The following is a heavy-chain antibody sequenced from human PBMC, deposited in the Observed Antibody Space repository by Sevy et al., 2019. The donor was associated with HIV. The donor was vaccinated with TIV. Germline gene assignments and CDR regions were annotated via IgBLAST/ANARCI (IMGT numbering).Heavy chain of an antibody. CDR3: AGSWGTYSSSNDYYFDY. CDR2: ISAYNGNT. J-gene: IGHJ4*02. D-gene: IGHD6-6*01. CDR1: GYTFTSYG. Sequence: ASVKVSCKASGYTFTSYGISWVRQAPGQGLEWMGWISAYNGNTNYAQKLQGRVTMTTDTSTSTAYMELRSLRSDDTAVYYCAGSWGTYSSSNDYYFDYWGQGTLVTVSS. V-gene: IGHV1-18*01.